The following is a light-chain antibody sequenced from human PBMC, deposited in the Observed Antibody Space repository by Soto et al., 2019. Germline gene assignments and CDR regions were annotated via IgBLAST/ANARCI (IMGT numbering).Light chain of an antibody. J-gene: IGLJ2*01. Sequence: QSALTQPRSVSGSPGQSVTISCTGTTSDVCGYDYVSWYQQHPGKAPKLMIYDVSKRPSGVPDRFSGSKSGNTASLTISGLQAEDEADYYCCSYAGGYTFGVFGGGTKVTVL. V-gene: IGLV2-11*01. CDR3: CSYAGGYTFGV. CDR2: DVS. CDR1: TSDVCGYDY.